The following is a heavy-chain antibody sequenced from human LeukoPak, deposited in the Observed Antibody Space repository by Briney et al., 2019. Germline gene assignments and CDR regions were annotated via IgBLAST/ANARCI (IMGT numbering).Heavy chain of an antibody. CDR1: GFSFSFSN. V-gene: IGHV3-21*03. CDR3: ARDRDSSGLYGGADL. Sequence: GGTLRLSCAASGFSFSFSNMNWVRQAPGKGLEWVSYISSTNGHTYYADSVNGRFTISRDTAKNSLYLQMNSLRVEDTAIYFCARDRDSSGLYGGADLWGQGVLVTVSA. CDR2: ISSTNGHT. J-gene: IGHJ5*02. D-gene: IGHD6-19*01.